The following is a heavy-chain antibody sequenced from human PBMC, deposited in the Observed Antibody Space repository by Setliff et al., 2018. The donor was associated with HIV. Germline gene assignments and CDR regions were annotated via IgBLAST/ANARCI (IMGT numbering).Heavy chain of an antibody. CDR2: IGTGGDT. V-gene: IGHV3-13*01. Sequence: GGSLRLSCEASGFIFSNHDFHWVRQAAAKGLEWVAAIGTGGDTYYADSVRGRFTISRDNYKNTLYLQMNSLRPEDTAVYYCARDSPLSHFDYWGQGILVTVSS. J-gene: IGHJ4*02. CDR3: ARDSPLSHFDY. CDR1: GFIFSNHD.